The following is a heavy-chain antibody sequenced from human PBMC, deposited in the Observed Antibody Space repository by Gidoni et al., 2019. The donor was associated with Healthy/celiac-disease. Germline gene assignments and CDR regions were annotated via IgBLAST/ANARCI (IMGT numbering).Heavy chain of an antibody. D-gene: IGHD3-3*01. CDR2: INHSGST. CDR1: GGSFSGYY. CDR3: ARGRDVLRFLEWLRYFDY. J-gene: IGHJ4*02. V-gene: IGHV4-34*01. Sequence: QVQLQQWGAGLLKPSETLSLTCAAYGGSFSGYYWSWIRQPPGKGLEWIGEINHSGSTNYNPSLKSRVTISVDTSKNQFSLKLSSVTAADTAVYYCARGRDVLRFLEWLRYFDYWGQGTLVTVSS.